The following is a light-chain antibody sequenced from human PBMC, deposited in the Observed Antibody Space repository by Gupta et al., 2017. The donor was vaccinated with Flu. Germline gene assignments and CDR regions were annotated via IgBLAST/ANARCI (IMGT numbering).Light chain of an antibody. V-gene: IGKV2-28*01. Sequence: VTPGTASCVSCRPSQGRRHSDGKNCLDWYQQNPGQATQLRIYEGSTRACGVPDRISGSGSGTDFTLNISRGEADDVGVYYCKQGLHTPFTFGQGTKLDIK. J-gene: IGKJ2*01. CDR2: EGS. CDR3: KQGLHTPFT. CDR1: QGRRHSDGKNC.